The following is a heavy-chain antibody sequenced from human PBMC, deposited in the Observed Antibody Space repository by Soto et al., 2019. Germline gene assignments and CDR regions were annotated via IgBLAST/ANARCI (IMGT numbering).Heavy chain of an antibody. J-gene: IGHJ3*02. V-gene: IGHV4-59*01. Sequence: QVQLQESGPGLVKPSETLSLTCTVSGGSISSYYWSWIRQPPGKGLEWIGYIYYSGRTNYNPSLKSRVTISVDTSKTQFSLKLSSVTAADTAVYYCARGDEWVSAFDIWGQGTMVTVSS. D-gene: IGHD1-26*01. CDR2: IYYSGRT. CDR1: GGSISSYY. CDR3: ARGDEWVSAFDI.